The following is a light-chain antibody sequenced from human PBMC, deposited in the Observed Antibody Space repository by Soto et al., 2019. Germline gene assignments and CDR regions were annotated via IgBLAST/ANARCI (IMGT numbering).Light chain of an antibody. Sequence: DIQMTQSPSTLSASVGDRVTITCLASQTVSDWLAWYQQKPGKAPQPLIYKTSILESGVPSRFSGSGSGTEFTLTISSLQPDDFATYYCQQYYNSSITFGQGTRLEIK. CDR1: QTVSDW. V-gene: IGKV1-5*03. CDR3: QQYYNSSIT. CDR2: KTS. J-gene: IGKJ5*01.